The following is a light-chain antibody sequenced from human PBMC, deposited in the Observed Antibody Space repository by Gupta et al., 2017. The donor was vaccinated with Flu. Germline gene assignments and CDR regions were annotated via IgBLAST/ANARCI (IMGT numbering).Light chain of an antibody. J-gene: IGLJ3*02. CDR2: DVS. V-gene: IGLV2-11*01. CDR3: CSYTGSDDVWV. CDR1: SSDIGGYNY. Sequence: QSALTQPRSVSGSPGQSVTISCTGTSSDIGGYNYVSWYQQHPGRAPKLMIYDVSKWPSGVPDRFSGSKSGNTASLTSSGLRPEDEADYYCCSYTGSDDVWVFGGGTKLTVL.